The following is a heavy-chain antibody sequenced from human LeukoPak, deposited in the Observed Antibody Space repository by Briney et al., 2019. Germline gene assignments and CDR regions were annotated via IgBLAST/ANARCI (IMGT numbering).Heavy chain of an antibody. J-gene: IGHJ1*01. V-gene: IGHV4-38-2*02. CDR1: GYSIANGYH. D-gene: IGHD3-22*01. Sequence: SETLSLTCSVSGYSIANGYHWAWVRQPPGKRLEWLGSIYQSGSTYDNLSLKSRLTMSVDTSKNQFSLNLSSVTAADTAVYYCARGNSYYDSSDYFPWESFQHWGQGTLVTVSS. CDR3: ARGNSYYDSSDYFPWESFQH. CDR2: IYQSGST.